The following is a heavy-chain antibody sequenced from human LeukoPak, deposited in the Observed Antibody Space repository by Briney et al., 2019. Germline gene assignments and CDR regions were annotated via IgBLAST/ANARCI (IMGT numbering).Heavy chain of an antibody. CDR3: TRPTFYGSDPIETSVDY. CDR1: GFTFSGSA. CDR2: IRSKANSYAT. V-gene: IGHV3-73*01. J-gene: IGHJ4*02. Sequence: GGSLRLSCAASGFTFSGSAMHWVRQASGKGLEWVGRIRSKANSYATAYAASVKGRFTISRDDSKNTAYLQMNSLKTEDTAVYYCTRPTFYGSDPIETSVDYWGQGTLVTVSS. D-gene: IGHD1-14*01.